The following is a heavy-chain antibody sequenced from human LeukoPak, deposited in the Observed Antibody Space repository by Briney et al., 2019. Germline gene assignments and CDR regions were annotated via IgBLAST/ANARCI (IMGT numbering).Heavy chain of an antibody. Sequence: ASVKVSCKASGYTFANYGISWVRQAPGQGLEWMGWISDYNANTNYSQKFQGRVTMTTDTSTTTAYMEMRSLRSDDTAVYYCARVGYGAYYLDYWGQGTLVTVSS. V-gene: IGHV1-18*01. CDR1: GYTFANYG. CDR3: ARVGYGAYYLDY. J-gene: IGHJ4*02. D-gene: IGHD4-17*01. CDR2: ISDYNANT.